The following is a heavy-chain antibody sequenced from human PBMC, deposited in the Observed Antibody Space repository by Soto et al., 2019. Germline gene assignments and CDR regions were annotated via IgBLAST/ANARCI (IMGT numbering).Heavy chain of an antibody. Sequence: QVQLVESGGGVVQPGRSLRLSCAASGFTFSSYGMHWVRQAPGKGLEWVAVIWYDGSNKYYADSVKGRFTISRDNSENTLYLQMNSLRAEDTAVYYCAREDWGSAFDYWGQGTLVTVSS. D-gene: IGHD7-27*01. CDR3: AREDWGSAFDY. J-gene: IGHJ4*02. CDR2: IWYDGSNK. V-gene: IGHV3-33*01. CDR1: GFTFSSYG.